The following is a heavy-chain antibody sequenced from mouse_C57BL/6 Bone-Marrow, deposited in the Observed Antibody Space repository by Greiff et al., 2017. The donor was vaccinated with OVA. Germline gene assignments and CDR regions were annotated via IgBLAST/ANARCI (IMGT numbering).Heavy chain of an antibody. CDR1: GYTFTDHT. Sequence: VQLVESGPELVKPGASVKISCKVSGYTFTDHTIHWMKQRPEQGLEWIGYIYPRDGSTKYNEKFKGKATLTADKSSSTAYMQLNSLTSEDSAVYFSARWRALYDYLYWGQGTTLTVSS. D-gene: IGHD2-4*01. CDR3: ARWRALYDYLY. V-gene: IGHV1-78*01. CDR2: IYPRDGST. J-gene: IGHJ2*01.